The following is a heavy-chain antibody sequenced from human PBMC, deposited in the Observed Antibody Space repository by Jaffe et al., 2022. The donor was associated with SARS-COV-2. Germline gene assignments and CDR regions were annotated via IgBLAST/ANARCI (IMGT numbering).Heavy chain of an antibody. V-gene: IGHV1-2*06. CDR3: ASLHGGNSGLLLAQTMGAFDI. CDR2: INPNSGGT. Sequence: QVQLVQSGAEVKKPGASVKVSCKASGYTFTGYYLHWVRQAPGQGLEWMGRINPNSGGTNYAQKFQGRVTMTTDTSISTAYMELSRMTSDDTAVYYCASLHGGNSGLLLAQTMGAFDIWGRGTMVTVSS. J-gene: IGHJ3*02. D-gene: IGHD2-21*02. CDR1: GYTFTGYY.